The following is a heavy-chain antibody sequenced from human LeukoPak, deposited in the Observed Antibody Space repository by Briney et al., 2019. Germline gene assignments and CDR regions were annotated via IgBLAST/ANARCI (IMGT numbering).Heavy chain of an antibody. J-gene: IGHJ4*02. V-gene: IGHV3-33*01. CDR3: ARGTVVTVFDY. CDR2: IWYDGSNK. D-gene: IGHD4-23*01. Sequence: GGSLRLSCAASGFTFSTYGMHWVRQAPGKGLEWVAVIWYDGSNKYYADSVKGRFTISRDNSKNTLYLQMNSLRAEDTAVYYCARGTVVTVFDYWGQGTLVTVSS. CDR1: GFTFSTYG.